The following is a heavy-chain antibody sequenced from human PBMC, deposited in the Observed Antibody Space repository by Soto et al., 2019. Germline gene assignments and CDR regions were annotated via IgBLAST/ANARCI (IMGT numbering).Heavy chain of an antibody. Sequence: QVQLVESGGGFVQPGRSLRLSCAASGFIFNRYGMHWVRQVPGKGLEWVADIWNDGRNKNYADSVKGRFTISTENSKNTLALKMNSLSAEDTAVYYCARGPGRPPLRNYGMDVWGQGTTVTFSS. J-gene: IGHJ6*02. CDR1: GFIFNRYG. V-gene: IGHV3-33*01. CDR3: ARGPGRPPLRNYGMDV. CDR2: IWNDGRNK.